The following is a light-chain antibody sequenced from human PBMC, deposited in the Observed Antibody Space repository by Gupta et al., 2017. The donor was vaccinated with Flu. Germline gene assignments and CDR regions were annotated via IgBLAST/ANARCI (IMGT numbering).Light chain of an antibody. J-gene: IGKJ4*01. CDR3: QQYYSDPLGFT. Sequence: AIRMTQSPSSFSASTGDRVTITCRASQGISSYLAWYQQKPGKAPKLLIYAASTLQRGVPSRFSGSGSGTDFTLTISCLQSEDFATYYCQQYYSDPLGFTFGGGTKVEIK. CDR2: AAS. V-gene: IGKV1-8*01. CDR1: QGISSY.